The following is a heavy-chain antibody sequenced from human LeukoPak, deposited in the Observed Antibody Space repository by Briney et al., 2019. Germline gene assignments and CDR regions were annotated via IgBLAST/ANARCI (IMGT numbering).Heavy chain of an antibody. V-gene: IGHV4-39*07. CDR1: SSYS. CDR3: ARDVGDGMGG. Sequence: SSYSMNWVRQPPGKGLEWIGSIYYSGSTYYNPSLKSRVTISVDTSKNQFSLKLSSVTAADTAVYYCARDVGDGMGGWGQGTLVTVSS. J-gene: IGHJ4*02. D-gene: IGHD5-24*01. CDR2: IYYSGST.